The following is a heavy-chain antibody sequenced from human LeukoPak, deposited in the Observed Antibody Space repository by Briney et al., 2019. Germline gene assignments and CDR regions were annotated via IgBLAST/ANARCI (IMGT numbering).Heavy chain of an antibody. V-gene: IGHV5-10-1*01. CDR1: EYSFTSYW. CDR3: ATRSPHSGSFDY. J-gene: IGHJ4*02. Sequence: GESLKISCKGSEYSFTSYWISWVLQMPGKGLEWMGRIVPSDSYTNYRPSFQGQVTISVDKSNSTAYLQWSSLKASDTAMYYCATRSPHSGSFDYWGQGTLVTVSS. CDR2: IVPSDSYT. D-gene: IGHD1-26*01.